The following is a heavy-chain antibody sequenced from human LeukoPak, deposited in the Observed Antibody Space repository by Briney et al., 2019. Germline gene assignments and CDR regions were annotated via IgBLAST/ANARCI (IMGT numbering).Heavy chain of an antibody. D-gene: IGHD2-2*01. CDR1: GFTFGSYC. V-gene: IGHV3-7*04. CDR3: ARGNSGHCTGATCYALDY. CDR2: IKQDGSEK. J-gene: IGHJ4*02. Sequence: GGSLRLSCAASGFTFGSYCMSWVRQSPGKGLEWVANIKQDGSEKYYVDSVKGRFTISRDNAKNSLYLQMNSLRAEDTAVYYCARGNSGHCTGATCYALDYWGQGTLVTVSS.